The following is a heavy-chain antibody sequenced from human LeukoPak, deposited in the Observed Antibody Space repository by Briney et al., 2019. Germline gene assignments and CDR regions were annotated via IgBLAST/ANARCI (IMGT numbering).Heavy chain of an antibody. CDR2: IYYSGST. D-gene: IGHD6-13*01. J-gene: IGHJ5*02. CDR1: GGSISSHY. Sequence: SETLSLTCTVSGGSISSHYWSWIRQPPGKGLEWIGYIYYSGSTNYNPSLKSRVTISVDTSKNQFSLKLSSVTAADTAVYYCAKGGDSSSNLNWFDPWGQGTLVTVSS. V-gene: IGHV4-59*11. CDR3: AKGGDSSSNLNWFDP.